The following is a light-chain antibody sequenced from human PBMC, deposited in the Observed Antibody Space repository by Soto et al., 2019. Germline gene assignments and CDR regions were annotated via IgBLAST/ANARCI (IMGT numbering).Light chain of an antibody. CDR3: QQRSNWRVT. CDR2: GAS. Sequence: TLSLKKSERATLSCRASQNFTSNLLVWYHQHPGQAPRLLIYGASSRATGIPDRFSGSGSGTDFTLTISSLEPEDIAGYYCQQRSNWRVTFGGGTKV. J-gene: IGKJ4*01. CDR1: QNFTSNL. V-gene: IGKV3D-20*02.